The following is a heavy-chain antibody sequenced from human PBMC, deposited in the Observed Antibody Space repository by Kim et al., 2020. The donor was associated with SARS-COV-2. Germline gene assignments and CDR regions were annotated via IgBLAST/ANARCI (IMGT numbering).Heavy chain of an antibody. V-gene: IGHV6-1*01. J-gene: IGHJ3*01. Sequence: YAISVKGRITINVDTSKNQFSLQLNSVTPEDTAIYYCARALHSERDAFDVWGKGTVVALSS. D-gene: IGHD4-4*01. CDR3: ARALHSERDAFDV.